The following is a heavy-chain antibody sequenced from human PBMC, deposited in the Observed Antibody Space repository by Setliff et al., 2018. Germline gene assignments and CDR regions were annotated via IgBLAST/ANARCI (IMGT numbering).Heavy chain of an antibody. J-gene: IGHJ4*02. D-gene: IGHD3-3*02. CDR3: TKGRGALAARAGY. CDR1: GGSISSDSDY. V-gene: IGHV4-61*02. Sequence: SETLSLTCTVSGGSISSDSDYWSWIRQSAGKGLEWIWRIYASGSTEYNPSLGSRVTISVDTSRNQFSLKLSSVTSAATAIYYCTKGRGALAARAGYWGQGTLVTVSS. CDR2: IYASGST.